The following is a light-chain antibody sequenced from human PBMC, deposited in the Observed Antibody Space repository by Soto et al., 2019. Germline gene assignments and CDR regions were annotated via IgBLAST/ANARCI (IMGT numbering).Light chain of an antibody. Sequence: TVLTQSPGTLSLSPGERATLSCRASQSVNGNYFAWYQQKPGQAPRLLIYSAPSRATGIPDRFRGSESGTDFTLTISRLEPEDSAVYYCQQYGNTPYTFGQGTKLEIK. CDR3: QQYGNTPYT. CDR1: QSVNGNY. CDR2: SAP. V-gene: IGKV3-20*01. J-gene: IGKJ2*01.